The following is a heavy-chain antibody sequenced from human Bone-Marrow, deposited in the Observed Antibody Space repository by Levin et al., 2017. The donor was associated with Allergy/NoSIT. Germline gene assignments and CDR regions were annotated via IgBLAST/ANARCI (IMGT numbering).Heavy chain of an antibody. Sequence: GESLKISFSSSFFPFLLPSLLFFLPSPFKGPEWFSVIYSGGSTYYADSVKGRFTISRDNSKNTLYLQMNSLRAEDTAAYYCARGWFGELLSHWGQGTLGTVSS. CDR3: ARGWFGELLSH. D-gene: IGHD3-10*01. V-gene: IGHV3-53*01. J-gene: IGHJ4*02. CDR2: IYSGGST. CDR1: FFPFLLPS.